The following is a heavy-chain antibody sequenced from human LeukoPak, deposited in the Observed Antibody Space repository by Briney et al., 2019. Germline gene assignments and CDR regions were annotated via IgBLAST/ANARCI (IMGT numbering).Heavy chain of an antibody. CDR2: INHSGST. CDR3: ARHPNLYYYDSSGYSNSYYFDY. Sequence: SSETLSLTCTVSGGSISSNSYYWGWIRQPPGKGLEWIGEINHSGSTNYNPSLKSRVTISVDTSKNQFSLKLSSVTAADTAVYYCARHPNLYYYDSSGYSNSYYFDYWGQGTPVTVSS. D-gene: IGHD3-22*01. J-gene: IGHJ4*02. CDR1: GGSISSNSYY. V-gene: IGHV4-39*01.